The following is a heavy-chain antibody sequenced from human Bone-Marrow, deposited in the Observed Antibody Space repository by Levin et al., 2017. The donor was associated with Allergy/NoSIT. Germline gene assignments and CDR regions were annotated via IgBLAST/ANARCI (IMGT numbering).Heavy chain of an antibody. Sequence: TGGSLRLSCAASGFTFSHYALHWVRQAPGRGLEWVAVISFDGGNKYYADSVKGRFTISRDNSNSTLYLQLTSLKAEDTAVYYCAKSDQAYSYASRFFEYWGQGTLVTVSS. D-gene: IGHD5-18*01. J-gene: IGHJ4*02. V-gene: IGHV3-30*04. CDR3: AKSDQAYSYASRFFEY. CDR2: ISFDGGNK. CDR1: GFTFSHYA.